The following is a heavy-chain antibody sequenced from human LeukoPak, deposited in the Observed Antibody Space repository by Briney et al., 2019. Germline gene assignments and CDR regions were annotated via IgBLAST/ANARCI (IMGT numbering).Heavy chain of an antibody. D-gene: IGHD3-22*01. CDR3: ARDYDSSGYSGDAFDI. J-gene: IGHJ3*02. V-gene: IGHV4-34*01. Sequence: PSETLSLTCAVYGGSFSGYYWSWIRQPPGKGLEWIGYIYYSGSTYYNPSLKSRVTISVDTSKNQFSLKLSSVTAADTAVYYCARDYDSSGYSGDAFDIWGQGTMVTVSS. CDR1: GGSFSGYY. CDR2: IYYSGST.